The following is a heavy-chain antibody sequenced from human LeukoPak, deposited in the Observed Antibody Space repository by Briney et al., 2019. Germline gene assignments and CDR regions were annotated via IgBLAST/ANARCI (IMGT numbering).Heavy chain of an antibody. V-gene: IGHV4-59*01. CDR3: ARLPYYYDSSGYYGGY. Sequence: PETLSLTCTVSGGSISSYYWSWIRQPPGKGLEWIGYIYYSGSTNYNPSLKSRVTISVDTSKNQFSLKLSSVTAADTAVYYCARLPYYYDSSGYYGGYWGQGTLVTVSS. CDR1: GGSISSYY. J-gene: IGHJ4*02. D-gene: IGHD3-22*01. CDR2: IYYSGST.